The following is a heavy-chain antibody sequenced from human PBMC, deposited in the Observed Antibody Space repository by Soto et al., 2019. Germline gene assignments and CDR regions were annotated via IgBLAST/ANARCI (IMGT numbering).Heavy chain of an antibody. Sequence: QVQLVQSGAEVKKPGSSVKVSCKASGGTFSSYAISWVRQAPGQGLEWMGGIIPIFGTANYAQKFQGRVTITADKSTSTAYMELSSLRSEDTAVYYCARVEYSSSGCNYYGMDVWGQGTTVTVSS. CDR3: ARVEYSSSGCNYYGMDV. CDR2: IIPIFGTA. J-gene: IGHJ6*02. CDR1: GGTFSSYA. V-gene: IGHV1-69*06. D-gene: IGHD6-6*01.